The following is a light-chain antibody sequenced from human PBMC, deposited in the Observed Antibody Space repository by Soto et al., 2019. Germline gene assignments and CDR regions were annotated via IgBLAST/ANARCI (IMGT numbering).Light chain of an antibody. CDR3: QNYHSAPFT. CDR1: QGIANY. J-gene: IGKJ3*01. Sequence: DIQMTQSPSSLSASLGDRVTITCRASQGIANYLAWYQHKPGKVPNLLIYGAVTLQSGVPSRFSGSGSGTDFSLTISSLQAEDVATYYGQNYHSAPFTFGPGTKVHIK. CDR2: GAV. V-gene: IGKV1-27*01.